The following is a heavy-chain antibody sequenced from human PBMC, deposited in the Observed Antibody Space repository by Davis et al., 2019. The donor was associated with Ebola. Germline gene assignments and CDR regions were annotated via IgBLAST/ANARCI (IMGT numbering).Heavy chain of an antibody. CDR3: ARAEGVWSHFDY. J-gene: IGHJ4*02. D-gene: IGHD2-21*01. V-gene: IGHV3-23*01. CDR2: ISGSGGST. CDR1: GFTFSNYA. Sequence: GESLKISCAASGFTFSNYAMSWVRQAPGKGLEWVSFISGSGGSTYYAESVKGRFTISRDNSNNTLYLQMNSLRAEDTAVYYCARAEGVWSHFDYWGQGTLVTVSS.